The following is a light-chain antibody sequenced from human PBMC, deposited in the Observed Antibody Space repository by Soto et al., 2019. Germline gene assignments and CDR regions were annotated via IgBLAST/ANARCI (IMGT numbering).Light chain of an antibody. CDR3: QQYNNWPPEIT. CDR1: QSVSNN. V-gene: IGKV3-15*01. J-gene: IGKJ5*01. Sequence: EIVMTQSPATLSVSPGERATLSCRASQSVSNNLAWYQQKPGQAPRLLIYGASTRATGIPARFSGSGSGTEFALTIGSLQSEDFAVYYCQQYNNWPPEITFGQGTRLEIK. CDR2: GAS.